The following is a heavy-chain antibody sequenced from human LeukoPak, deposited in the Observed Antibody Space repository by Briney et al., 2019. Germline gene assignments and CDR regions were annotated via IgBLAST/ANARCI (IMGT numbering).Heavy chain of an antibody. J-gene: IGHJ4*02. D-gene: IGHD1-1*01. CDR2: ITTKAYGETA. V-gene: IGHV3-49*04. CDR1: GFTFGDYS. Sequence: AGRSLRLSCTTSGFTFGDYSMSWVRQAPGKGLEWLTFITTKAYGETAAYAASVKGRFTISRDDSNGVAYLQISSLKVDDSGIYYCLRALAPTVGNCYFDYAGEGTLVTVSS. CDR3: LRALAPTVGNCYFDY.